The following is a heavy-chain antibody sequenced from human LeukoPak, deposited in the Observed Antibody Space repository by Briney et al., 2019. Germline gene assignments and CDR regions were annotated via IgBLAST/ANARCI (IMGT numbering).Heavy chain of an antibody. CDR3: ARAWRYSSSWYIGDY. D-gene: IGHD6-13*01. CDR1: GYTFTSYD. Sequence: ASVKVSCKASGYTFTSYDINWVRQATGQGLEWMGWMNPNSGNTGYAQKFQGRVTMTRDTSISTAYMELSRLRSDDTAVYYCARAWRYSSSWYIGDYWGQGTLVTVSS. CDR2: MNPNSGNT. V-gene: IGHV1-8*01. J-gene: IGHJ4*02.